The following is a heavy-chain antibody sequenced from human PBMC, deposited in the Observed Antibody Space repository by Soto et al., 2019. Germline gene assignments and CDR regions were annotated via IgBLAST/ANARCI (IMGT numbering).Heavy chain of an antibody. Sequence: PSETLSLTCTVSGGSISSGGYYWSWIRQHPGKGLEWIGYIYYSGSTYYNPSLKSRVTISVDTSKNQFSLKLSSVTAADTAVYYCARGLLRYFDWLVTQEPRHNWFDPWGQGTLVTVSS. D-gene: IGHD3-9*01. CDR1: GGSISSGGYY. V-gene: IGHV4-31*03. CDR3: ARGLLRYFDWLVTQEPRHNWFDP. J-gene: IGHJ5*02. CDR2: IYYSGST.